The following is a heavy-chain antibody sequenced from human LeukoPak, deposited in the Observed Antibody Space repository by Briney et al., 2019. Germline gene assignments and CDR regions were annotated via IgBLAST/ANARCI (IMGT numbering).Heavy chain of an antibody. CDR3: ARGLGSGYFDY. D-gene: IGHD2-15*01. V-gene: IGHV3-21*01. J-gene: IGHJ4*02. Sequence: XEWVSSISSSSSYIYYADSVKGRFTISRDNAKNSLYLQMNSLRAEDTAVYYCARGLGSGYFDYWGQGTLVTVSS. CDR2: ISSSSSYI.